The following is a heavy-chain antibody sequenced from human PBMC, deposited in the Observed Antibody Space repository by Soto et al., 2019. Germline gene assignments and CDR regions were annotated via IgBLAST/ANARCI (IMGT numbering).Heavy chain of an antibody. V-gene: IGHV1-69*13. CDR1: GGTFSSYA. CDR2: IIPIFGTA. D-gene: IGHD2-21*02. Sequence: GASVKVSCKASGGTFSSYAISWVRQAPGQGLEWMGGIIPIFGTANYAQKFQGRVTITADESTSTAYMELSSLRSEDTAVYYCARWGAIVVVTATNDAFDIWGQGTMVTVSS. J-gene: IGHJ3*02. CDR3: ARWGAIVVVTATNDAFDI.